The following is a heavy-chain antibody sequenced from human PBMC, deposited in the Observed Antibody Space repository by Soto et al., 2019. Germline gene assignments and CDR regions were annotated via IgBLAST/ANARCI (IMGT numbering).Heavy chain of an antibody. CDR2: FSVYTGNT. V-gene: IGHV1-18*01. J-gene: IGHJ4*02. D-gene: IGHD2-21*02. CDR1: GSTFTAYG. CDR3: ARGRANCGGDCYLLDY. Sequence: QVQLVRSGSEEKKPGASVRVSSKASGSTFTAYGFNWVRQAPGPALEGLGWFSVYTGNTNYAQNLQVRVTMTTDTSTHKAYMELRGLRLDETAVYCSARGRANCGGDCYLLDYWGQGTPVTVSS.